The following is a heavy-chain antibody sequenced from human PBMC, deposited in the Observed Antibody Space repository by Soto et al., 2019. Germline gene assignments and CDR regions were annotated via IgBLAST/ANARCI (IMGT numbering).Heavy chain of an antibody. CDR3: ARRYSSSSPGTFDP. D-gene: IGHD6-13*01. CDR1: GGSISSGGYS. V-gene: IGHV4-30-2*01. Sequence: SETLSLTCAVSGGSISSGGYSWSWIRQPPGKGLEWIGYIYHSGSTYYNPSLKSRVTISVDRSKSQFSLKLSSVTAADTAVYYCARRYSSSSPGTFDPWGQGTLVTVSS. CDR2: IYHSGST. J-gene: IGHJ5*02.